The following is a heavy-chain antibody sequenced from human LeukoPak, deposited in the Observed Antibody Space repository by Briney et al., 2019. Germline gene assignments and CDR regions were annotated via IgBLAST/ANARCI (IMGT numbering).Heavy chain of an antibody. V-gene: IGHV3-74*03. CDR3: VRSDWFDP. Sequence: GGSLRLSCVASGFTLRSNWMHWVRQAPGKGLEWVSRIKNDGSRTTYADSVKGRFTIFRDNARNTLYLQMGSLRAEDTAVYYCVRSDWFDPWGQGTLVTVSS. J-gene: IGHJ5*02. CDR1: GFTLRSNW. CDR2: IKNDGSRT.